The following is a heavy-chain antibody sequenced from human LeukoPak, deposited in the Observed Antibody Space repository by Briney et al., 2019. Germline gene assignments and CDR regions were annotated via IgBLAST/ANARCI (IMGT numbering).Heavy chain of an antibody. J-gene: IGHJ6*02. Sequence: PSETLSLTCTVSGGSISSYYWSWIRQPAGKGLEWIGRIYTRGSTNYNPSLKSRVTMSVDTSKNQFSLKLSSVTAADTAVYYCARVYDSSGYKPSGYYGMDVWGQGTTVTVSS. CDR3: ARVYDSSGYKPSGYYGMDV. CDR1: GGSISSYY. V-gene: IGHV4-4*07. CDR2: IYTRGST. D-gene: IGHD3-22*01.